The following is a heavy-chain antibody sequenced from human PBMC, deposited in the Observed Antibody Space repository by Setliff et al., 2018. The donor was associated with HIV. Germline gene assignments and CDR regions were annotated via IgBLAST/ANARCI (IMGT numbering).Heavy chain of an antibody. V-gene: IGHV1-18*01. Sequence: ASVKVSCKGSGYTFRTYGISWVRQAPGQGLEWMGWISAYNGNTNYAQKLQGRVTMTTDTSTSTAYMELRSLRSDDTAVYYGARGKVVIATFYYMDVWGKGTTVTVSS. CDR3: ARGKVVIATFYYMDV. J-gene: IGHJ6*03. CDR1: GYTFRTYG. D-gene: IGHD2-21*01. CDR2: ISAYNGNT.